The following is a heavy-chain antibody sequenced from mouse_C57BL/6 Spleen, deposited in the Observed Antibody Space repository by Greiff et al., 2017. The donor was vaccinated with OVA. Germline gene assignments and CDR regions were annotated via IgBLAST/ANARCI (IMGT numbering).Heavy chain of an antibody. V-gene: IGHV1-76*01. CDR3: ARSMDYGSSLDFDY. Sequence: QVQLKQSGAELVRPGASVKLSCKASGYTFTDYYINWVKQRPGQGLEWIARIYPGSGNTYYNEKFKGKATLTAEKSSSTAYMQLSSLTSEDSAVYFCARSMDYGSSLDFDYWGQGTTLTVSS. J-gene: IGHJ2*01. CDR2: IYPGSGNT. CDR1: GYTFTDYY. D-gene: IGHD1-1*01.